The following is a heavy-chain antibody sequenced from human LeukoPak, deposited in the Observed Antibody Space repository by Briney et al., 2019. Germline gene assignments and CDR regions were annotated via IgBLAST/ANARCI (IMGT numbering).Heavy chain of an antibody. J-gene: IGHJ4*02. Sequence: ASVKVSCKASGYTFTGYYIHWVRLAPGQGLEWMGWINPISGATTYGQRFQGRVTMTRDTSINTVYMELSKVGSDDTAVYYCARDRAPHSSSWYGYFDYWGQGTLVTVSS. CDR3: ARDRAPHSSSWYGYFDY. D-gene: IGHD6-13*01. CDR2: INPISGAT. V-gene: IGHV1-2*02. CDR1: GYTFTGYY.